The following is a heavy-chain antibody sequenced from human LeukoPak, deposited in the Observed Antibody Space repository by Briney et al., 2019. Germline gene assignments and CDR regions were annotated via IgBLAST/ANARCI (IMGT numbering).Heavy chain of an antibody. CDR3: ARGRYYYGSGPVPYYYYGMDV. D-gene: IGHD3-10*01. Sequence: PSETLSLTCAVYGGSFSGYYWSWIRQPPGEGLEWIGEINHSGSTNYNPSLKSRVTISVDTSKNQFSLKLSSVTAADTAVYYCARGRYYYGSGPVPYYYYGMDVWGQGTTVTVSS. J-gene: IGHJ6*02. CDR2: INHSGST. CDR1: GGSFSGYY. V-gene: IGHV4-34*01.